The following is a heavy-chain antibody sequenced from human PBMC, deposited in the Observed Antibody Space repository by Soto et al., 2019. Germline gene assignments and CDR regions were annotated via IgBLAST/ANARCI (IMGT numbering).Heavy chain of an antibody. CDR2: IYGGGTI. CDR1: GFTVTINY. J-gene: IGHJ4*02. CDR3: HGYGY. D-gene: IGHD5-12*01. Sequence: EVQVVESGGGLIQPGGSLRLSCADSGFTVTINYMTWVRQAPGKGLEWVSVIYGGGTIYYADSVKGRFTTSRNTSKNTLYIQMNSLGGDDTALYYCHGYGYWGQGTLVTVSS. V-gene: IGHV3-53*01.